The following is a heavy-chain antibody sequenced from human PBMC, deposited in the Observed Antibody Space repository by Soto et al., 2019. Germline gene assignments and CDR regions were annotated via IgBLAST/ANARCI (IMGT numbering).Heavy chain of an antibody. CDR3: SAGLGKTDTVD. CDR2: IKREIDGGTT. Sequence: GGSLRLSCVASGFTFSHVWMNWVRQAPGKGLEWVGRIKREIDGGTTDYAAPVKGRFTISRDDSKNTLYLQMNSLKSEDTALYYCSAGLGKTDTVDWGHGTPVTVSS. J-gene: IGHJ4*01. D-gene: IGHD3-16*01. V-gene: IGHV3-15*07. CDR1: GFTFSHVW.